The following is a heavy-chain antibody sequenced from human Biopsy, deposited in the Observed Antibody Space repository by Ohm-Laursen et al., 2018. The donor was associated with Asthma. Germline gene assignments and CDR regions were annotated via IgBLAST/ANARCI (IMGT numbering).Heavy chain of an antibody. Sequence: SLRLSCAAIGFTPSSYAIHWVRQAPGKGLEWVSVIGSGGGTIDYADSVKGRFTISRNISTNTVYLQMDSLSADDTAVYYCAKVGHGYGDYVGYLDPWGQGTLVTVSS. CDR1: GFTPSSYA. V-gene: IGHV3-23*01. J-gene: IGHJ5*02. D-gene: IGHD4-17*01. CDR3: AKVGHGYGDYVGYLDP. CDR2: IGSGGGTI.